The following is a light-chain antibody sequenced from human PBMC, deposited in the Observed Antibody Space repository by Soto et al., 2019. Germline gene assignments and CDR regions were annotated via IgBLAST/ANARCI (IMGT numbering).Light chain of an antibody. CDR2: GAS. V-gene: IGKV3-15*01. Sequence: EIVMTQSPATLSVSPEERATLSCRASQSVSSNLAWYQQKPGQAPRLLIYGASTRATGIPARFSGSGSGTEFTLTISSLQSEDFAVYYCQQYNNWPPYMYTFGQGTKLEIK. CDR1: QSVSSN. CDR3: QQYNNWPPYMYT. J-gene: IGKJ2*01.